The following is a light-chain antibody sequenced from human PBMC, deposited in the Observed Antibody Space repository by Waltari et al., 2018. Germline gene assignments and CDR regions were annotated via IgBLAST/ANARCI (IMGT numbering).Light chain of an antibody. CDR1: QSLVPVAGNTY. J-gene: IGKJ2*01. V-gene: IGKV2-30*02. Sequence: VMTQSPVSLSVTLGPAASLSCKSSQSLVPVAGNTYFNWFHQRPGQSPRRLIYWVFNRDSGVPDRFSGSGSGTDFTLRISRVEAEDVEVYYCMQGTRWPYTFGQGTQLDIK. CDR2: WVF. CDR3: MQGTRWPYT.